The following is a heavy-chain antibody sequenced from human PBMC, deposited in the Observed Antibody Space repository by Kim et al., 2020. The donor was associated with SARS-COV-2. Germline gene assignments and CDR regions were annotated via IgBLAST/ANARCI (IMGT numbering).Heavy chain of an antibody. D-gene: IGHD2-15*01. V-gene: IGHV4-39*01. CDR3: ARRYCSGGSCYLHFDY. CDR1: GGSISSSSYY. Sequence: SETLSLTCTVSGGSISSSSYYWGWIRQPPGKGLEWIGSIYYSGSTYYNPSLKSRITISVDTSKNQFSLKLSSVTAADTAVYYCARRYCSGGSCYLHFDY. J-gene: IGHJ4*01. CDR2: IYYSGST.